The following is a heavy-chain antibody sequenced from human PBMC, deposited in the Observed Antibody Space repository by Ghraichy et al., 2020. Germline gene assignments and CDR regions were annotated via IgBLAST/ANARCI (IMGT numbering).Heavy chain of an antibody. CDR2: INHSGST. V-gene: IGHV4-34*01. D-gene: IGHD3-16*02. J-gene: IGHJ4*02. CDR3: ARGRGLMITFGGVIVGRGYVDY. Sequence: SETLSLTCAVYGGSFSGYYWSWIRQPPGKGLEWIGEINHSGSTNYNPSLKGRVTISVDTSKNQFSLKLSSGTAADTAVYYCARGRGLMITFGGVIVGRGYVDYWGQGTLVTVSS. CDR1: GGSFSGYY.